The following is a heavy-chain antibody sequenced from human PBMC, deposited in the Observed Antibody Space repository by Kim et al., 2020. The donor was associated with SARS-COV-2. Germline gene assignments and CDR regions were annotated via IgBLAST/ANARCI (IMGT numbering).Heavy chain of an antibody. CDR2: ISSSGSTI. CDR3: ASGNPVDIVSRAYFDY. CDR1: GFTFSDYY. V-gene: IGHV3-11*01. D-gene: IGHD5-12*01. Sequence: GGSLRLSCAASGFTFSDYYMSWIRQAPGKGLEWVSYISSSGSTIYYADSVKGRFTISRDNAKNSLYLQMNSLRAEDTAVYYCASGNPVDIVSRAYFDYWGQGTLVTVSS. J-gene: IGHJ4*02.